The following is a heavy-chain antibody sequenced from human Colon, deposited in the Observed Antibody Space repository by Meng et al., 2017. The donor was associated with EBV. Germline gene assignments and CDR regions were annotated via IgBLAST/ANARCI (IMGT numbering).Heavy chain of an antibody. CDR1: GGSVSSGGYY. J-gene: IGHJ4*02. CDR2: IYYSGST. CDR3: ARVSSGWDYFDY. V-gene: IGHV4-31*03. D-gene: IGHD6-19*01. Sequence: QVQLQESGPGLLKPSQTLSPTCTVSGGSVSSGGYYWTWIRQHPGKGLEWFGHIYYSGSTFYNPSLKRRVIISIDTSKNQFSLNLRSVTAADTAVYYCARVSSGWDYFDYWGQGTLVTVSS.